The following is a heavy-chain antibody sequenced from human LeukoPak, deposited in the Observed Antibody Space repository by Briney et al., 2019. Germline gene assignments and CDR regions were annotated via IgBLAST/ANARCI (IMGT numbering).Heavy chain of an antibody. V-gene: IGHV1-69*05. CDR3: ARVPYSYGYKDY. CDR2: IIPIFGTA. D-gene: IGHD5-18*01. Sequence: SVKVSCKASGGTFSSYAISWVRQAPGQGLEWMGRIIPIFGTANYAQKFQGRVTITTDESTSTAYMELSSLRSEDTAVYYCARVPYSYGYKDYWGQGTLVTVSS. CDR1: GGTFSSYA. J-gene: IGHJ4*02.